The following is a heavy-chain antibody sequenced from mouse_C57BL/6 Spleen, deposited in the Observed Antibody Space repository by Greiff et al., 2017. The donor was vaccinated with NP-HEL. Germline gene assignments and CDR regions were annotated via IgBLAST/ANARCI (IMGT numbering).Heavy chain of an antibody. V-gene: IGHV5-17*01. J-gene: IGHJ4*01. CDR2: ISSGSSTI. CDR3: ASLGTRVYAMDY. D-gene: IGHD4-1*01. Sequence: EVKLVESGGGLVKPGGSLKLSCAASGFTFSDYGMHWVRQAPEKGLEWVAYISSGSSTIYYADTVKGRFTISRDNAKNTLFLQMTSLRSEDTAMYYCASLGTRVYAMDYWGQGTSVTVSS. CDR1: GFTFSDYG.